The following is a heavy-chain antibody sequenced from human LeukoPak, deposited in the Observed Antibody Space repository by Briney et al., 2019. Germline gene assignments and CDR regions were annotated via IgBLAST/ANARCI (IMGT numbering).Heavy chain of an antibody. CDR1: GGSFSGYY. Sequence: SETLSLTCAVYGGSFSGYYWSWIRQPPGKGLEWIGEINHSGSTNYNPSLKSRITISVDTPKNQFSLKLNSVTAADTAVYYCARGEYCSSTSCYGPYYYYGMDVWGQGTTVTVSS. V-gene: IGHV4-34*01. D-gene: IGHD2-2*01. CDR3: ARGEYCSSTSCYGPYYYYGMDV. J-gene: IGHJ6*02. CDR2: INHSGST.